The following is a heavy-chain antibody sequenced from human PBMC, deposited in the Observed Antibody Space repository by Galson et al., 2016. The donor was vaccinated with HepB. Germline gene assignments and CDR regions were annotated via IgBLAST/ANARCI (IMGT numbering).Heavy chain of an antibody. J-gene: IGHJ4*02. CDR1: GDSISSNSYY. Sequence: ETLSLTCTVSGDSISSNSYYWGWIRQPPGKGLEWIGDIFHTERTSYNPSLKSRISISVDKSNSHFFLELTSVTAADTAFYFCRAKIRGGPDFWGQGTLVTVAS. V-gene: IGHV4-61*05. D-gene: IGHD3-10*01. CDR3: RAKIRGGPDF. CDR2: IFHTERT.